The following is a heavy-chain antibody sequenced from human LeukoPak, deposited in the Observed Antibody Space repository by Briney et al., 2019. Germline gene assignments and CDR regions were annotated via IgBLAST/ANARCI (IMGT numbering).Heavy chain of an antibody. J-gene: IGHJ5*02. CDR3: ARLSSHYGDYKVDP. CDR1: GYTFANYD. CDR2: MNPHSGNT. V-gene: IGHV1-8*01. Sequence: ASVKVSCKASGYTFANYDINWVRQASGQGLEWMGWMNPHSGNTGYAQDFQGRVTMTRNTSISTAYTELRSLRSEDTAVYYCARLSSHYGDYKVDPWGQGTLVTVSS. D-gene: IGHD4-17*01.